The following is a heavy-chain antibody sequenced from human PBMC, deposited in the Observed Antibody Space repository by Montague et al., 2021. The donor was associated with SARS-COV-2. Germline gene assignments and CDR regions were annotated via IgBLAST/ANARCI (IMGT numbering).Heavy chain of an antibody. J-gene: IGHJ4*02. CDR3: ATASGSGSLGFHY. CDR1: GASISTGAYY. Sequence: TLSLTCTVSGASISTGAYYWSWIRQHPEKGLEWIGYIYYSGTTYYNPSLKSRVTISLDTSNNHSSLKLSPVTAADTAVYYCATASGSGSLGFHYWGQGTLVLVSS. V-gene: IGHV4-31*03. CDR2: IYYSGTT. D-gene: IGHD3-10*01.